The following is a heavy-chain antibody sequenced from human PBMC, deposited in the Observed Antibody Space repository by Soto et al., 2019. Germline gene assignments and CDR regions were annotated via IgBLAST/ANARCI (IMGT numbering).Heavy chain of an antibody. V-gene: IGHV4-30-2*01. CDR3: ARLQFEDGFDY. D-gene: IGHD1-1*01. CDR1: GGSISGGGFS. CDR2: ILHTGGT. Sequence: PSETLSLTCAVSGGSISGGGFSWSWIRQPPGKGLEWIGYILHTGGTQYNPSLKSRVSMSVDKSKNQFSLHLPSVTAADTAVYYCARLQFEDGFDYWGQGALVTVSS. J-gene: IGHJ4*02.